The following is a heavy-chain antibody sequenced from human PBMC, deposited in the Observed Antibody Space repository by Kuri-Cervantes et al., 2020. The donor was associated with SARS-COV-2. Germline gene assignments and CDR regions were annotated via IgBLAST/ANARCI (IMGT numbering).Heavy chain of an antibody. CDR2: ISYDGSNK. CDR3: ARDCAAGIFDY. CDR1: GFTFSSYA. D-gene: IGHD1-1*01. Sequence: GESLKISCAASGFTFSSYAMHWVRQAPGKGLEWVAVISYDGSNKYYADSVKGRFTIPRDNSKNTLYLQMNSLRAEDTAVYYCARDCAAGIFDYWGQGTLVTVSS. J-gene: IGHJ4*02. V-gene: IGHV3-30-3*01.